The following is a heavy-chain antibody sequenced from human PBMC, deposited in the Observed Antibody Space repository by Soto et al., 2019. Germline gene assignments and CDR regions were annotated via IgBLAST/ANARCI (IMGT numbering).Heavy chain of an antibody. V-gene: IGHV3-23*01. Sequence: EVQLLESGGGLVQPGGSLRLSCAASGFTFASYAMSWVRQAPGKGLEWVATIGASETAYYPDSMKGLFTISRDNSKNTLYLQMNSLSVEDTAVYYCAKRSQNKYFDYWGQGTLVTVSS. CDR3: AKRSQNKYFDY. CDR2: IGASETA. J-gene: IGHJ4*02. CDR1: GFTFASYA.